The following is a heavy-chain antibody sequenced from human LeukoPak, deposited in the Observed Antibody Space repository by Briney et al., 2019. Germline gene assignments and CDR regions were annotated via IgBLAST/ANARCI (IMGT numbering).Heavy chain of an antibody. D-gene: IGHD3-3*01. V-gene: IGHV4-30-2*01. CDR1: GGSISSGGYY. CDR2: IYHSGST. Sequence: SETLSLTCTVSGGSISSGGYYWSWIRQPPGKGLEWIGYIYHSGSTYYNPSLKSRVTISVDRSKNQFSLKLSSVTAADTAVYYCARGGAYDFWSGFGGFQHWGQGTLVTVSS. J-gene: IGHJ1*01. CDR3: ARGGAYDFWSGFGGFQH.